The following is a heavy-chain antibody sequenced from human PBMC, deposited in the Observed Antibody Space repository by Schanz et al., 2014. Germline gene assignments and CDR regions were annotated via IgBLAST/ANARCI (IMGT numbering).Heavy chain of an antibody. D-gene: IGHD1-26*01. CDR1: GFTFSTHA. CDR3: ARSRSGFYFDY. CDR2: VSSDGNND. Sequence: VQLVESGGGVVQPGRSLRLSCAASGFTFSTHAMHWVRQAPGKGLEWVALVSSDGNNDYYTDSVKGRFTISRDNSKNTVHLQMNSLRAEDTAVYYCARSRSGFYFDYWGQGTLGTVSS. V-gene: IGHV3-30*03. J-gene: IGHJ4*02.